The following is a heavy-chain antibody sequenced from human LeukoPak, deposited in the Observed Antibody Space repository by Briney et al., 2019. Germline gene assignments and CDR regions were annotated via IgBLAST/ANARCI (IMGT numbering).Heavy chain of an antibody. D-gene: IGHD2-15*01. V-gene: IGHV4-34*01. CDR2: IYFSGST. Sequence: SETLSLTCAVYGGSFSGYYWSWIRQPPGKGLEWIGSIYFSGSTYYNPSLKSRVTISVDTSKNQFSLKLSSVTAADTAVYYCARGLLLYYMDVWGKGTTVTVSS. CDR3: ARGLLLYYMDV. CDR1: GGSFSGYY. J-gene: IGHJ6*03.